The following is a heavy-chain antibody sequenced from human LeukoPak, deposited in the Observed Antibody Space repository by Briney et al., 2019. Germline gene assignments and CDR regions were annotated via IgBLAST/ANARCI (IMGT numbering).Heavy chain of an antibody. CDR2: INHSGST. D-gene: IGHD2-8*02. CDR1: GPSFAAYY. CDR3: ARARRTDYLDY. Sequence: PSESLSLTCALYGPSFAAYYWSWVRQPPGKWLEWIGLINHSGSTNYNPSLKSRVTISVDTSKNQFSLKLSPVTAADTAVYYCARARRTDYLDYWGQGTLVTVSS. V-gene: IGHV4-34*01. J-gene: IGHJ4*02.